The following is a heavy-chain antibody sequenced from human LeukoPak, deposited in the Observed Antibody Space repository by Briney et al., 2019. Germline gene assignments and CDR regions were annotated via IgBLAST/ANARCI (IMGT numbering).Heavy chain of an antibody. V-gene: IGHV4-38-2*02. D-gene: IGHD3-10*01. CDR1: GYSISSGYY. J-gene: IGHJ4*02. CDR2: MHHSGST. Sequence: SETLSLTCSVSGYSISSGYYWGWIRQPPGKGLEWIGSMHHSGSTYYNPSLKSRVTMSLDTSKNQYSLRLTSVTAADTAVYYCARVRLWFGDHLDDYWGQGTLVTVSS. CDR3: ARVRLWFGDHLDDY.